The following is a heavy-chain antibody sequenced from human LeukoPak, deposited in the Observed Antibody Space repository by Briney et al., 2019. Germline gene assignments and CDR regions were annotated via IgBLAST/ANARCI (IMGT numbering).Heavy chain of an antibody. CDR3: ARDVHYTSSKPGWPFDI. CDR2: ISNDGNTK. Sequence: QPGRSLRLSCVASGFTFNNYAMHWVRQAPGKGLEWVGFISNDGNTKYFADSVKGRFTMSRDNSKNTLYLQMSSLGVADTAVYYCARDVHYTSSKPGWPFDIWGQGTVVSVSS. V-gene: IGHV3-30*15. J-gene: IGHJ3*02. CDR1: GFTFNNYA. D-gene: IGHD2-15*01.